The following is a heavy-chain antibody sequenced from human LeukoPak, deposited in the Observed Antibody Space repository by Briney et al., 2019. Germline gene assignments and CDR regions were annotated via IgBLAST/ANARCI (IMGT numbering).Heavy chain of an antibody. V-gene: IGHV4-59*01. D-gene: IGHD3-10*01. Sequence: PSETLSLTCTVSGGSISSYYWGWIRQPPGKGLEWIGYIYYSGSTNYNPSLKSRVTISVDTSKNQFSLKLSSVTAADTAVYYCARDRGITMVRGVPSWFDPWGQGTLVTVSS. CDR1: GGSISSYY. CDR3: ARDRGITMVRGVPSWFDP. J-gene: IGHJ5*02. CDR2: IYYSGST.